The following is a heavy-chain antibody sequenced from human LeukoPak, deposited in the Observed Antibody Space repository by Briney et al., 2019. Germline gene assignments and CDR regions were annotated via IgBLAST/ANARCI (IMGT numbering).Heavy chain of an antibody. CDR3: ARAAVVPAAMDGMDV. D-gene: IGHD2-2*01. CDR2: INHSGST. CDR1: GGSFSNFY. V-gene: IGHV4-34*01. Sequence: PSETLSLTCAVYGGSFSNFYWSWIRQPSGKGLEWIGEINHSGSTNYNPSLKSRVTISVDTSKNQFSLKLSSVTAADTAMYYCARAAVVPAAMDGMDVWGQGTTVTVSS. J-gene: IGHJ6*02.